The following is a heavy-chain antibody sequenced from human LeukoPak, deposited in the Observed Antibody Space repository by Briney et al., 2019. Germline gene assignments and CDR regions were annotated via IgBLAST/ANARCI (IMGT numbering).Heavy chain of an antibody. CDR3: ARGQYYDYVWGSSFDY. Sequence: GGSLRLSCAASGFTFSNYGMHWVRQAPGKGLEWVAVVWSDGSNKYYAESVKGRFTISRDNSKNTLYLQMNSLRVDDTAVYYCARGQYYDYVWGSSFDYWGQGTLVTVSS. D-gene: IGHD3-16*01. V-gene: IGHV3-33*01. CDR1: GFTFSNYG. CDR2: VWSDGSNK. J-gene: IGHJ4*02.